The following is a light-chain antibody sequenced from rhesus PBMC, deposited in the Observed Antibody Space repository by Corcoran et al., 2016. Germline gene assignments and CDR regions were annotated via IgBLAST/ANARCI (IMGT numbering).Light chain of an antibody. CDR1: QSVSSY. Sequence: EIVMTQSPATLALSPGERATLSCRVSQSVSSYLAWYQQKPGQAPRLLLYGGSSRATGIPDRFSGSGSGTEFTLTISSLEPEHVGIYFCLQSSNWPYSFGQGTKVEIK. J-gene: IGKJ2*01. CDR2: GGS. V-gene: IGKV3-24*03. CDR3: LQSSNWPYS.